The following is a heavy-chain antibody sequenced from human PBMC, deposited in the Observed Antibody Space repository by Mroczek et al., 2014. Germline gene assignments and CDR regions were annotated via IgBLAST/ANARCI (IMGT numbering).Heavy chain of an antibody. V-gene: IGHV3-30*18. J-gene: IGHJ5*02. D-gene: IGHD3-22*01. CDR1: GFTFSSYG. CDR2: ISYDGSNK. Sequence: VQLVESGGGVVQPGRSLRLSCAASGFTFSSYGMHWVRQAPGKGLEWVAVISYDGSNKYYADSVKGRFTISRDNSKNTLYLQMNSLRAEDTAVYYCAKDHFARDYDSSGYNHWGQGTLVTVSS. CDR3: AKDHFARDYDSSGYNH.